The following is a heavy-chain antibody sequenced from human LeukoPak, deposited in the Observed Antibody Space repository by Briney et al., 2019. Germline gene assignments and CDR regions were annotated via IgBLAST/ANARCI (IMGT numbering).Heavy chain of an antibody. V-gene: IGHV3-53*01. CDR2: IYSDGRT. Sequence: GGSLRLSCAASGFTVSNKYMTWVRQAPGKGLEWVSLIYSDGRTYYADSVKGRCTISRDNSKNTLYLQMNSLTADDTAVYYCARLGRFLRVDYFDYWGQGSLVTVSS. CDR3: ARLGRFLRVDYFDY. J-gene: IGHJ4*02. D-gene: IGHD3-10*01. CDR1: GFTVSNKY.